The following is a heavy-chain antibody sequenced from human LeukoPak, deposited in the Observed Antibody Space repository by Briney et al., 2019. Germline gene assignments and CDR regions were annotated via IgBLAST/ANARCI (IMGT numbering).Heavy chain of an antibody. CDR1: GFTFTSYA. CDR2: ISGSGGST. Sequence: GGSLRLSCAASGFTFTSYAMSWVRQVSGKGLEWVSVISGSGGSTYYADSVKGRFTISRDNAKNSLYLQMNSLRAEDTAVYYCAELGITMIGGVWGKGTTVTISS. CDR3: AELGITMIGGV. J-gene: IGHJ6*04. D-gene: IGHD3-10*02. V-gene: IGHV3-23*01.